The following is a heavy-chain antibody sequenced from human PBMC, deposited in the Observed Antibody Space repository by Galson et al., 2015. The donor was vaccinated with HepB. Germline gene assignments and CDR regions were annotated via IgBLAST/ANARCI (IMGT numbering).Heavy chain of an antibody. CDR3: ARARDAGTYLYYYYGMDV. V-gene: IGHV1-69*04. J-gene: IGHJ6*02. D-gene: IGHD1-26*01. Sequence: SGGTFSSYAISWVRQAPGQGLEWMGRIVPVLDVANYAQSFQGRVTITADKSTNTAYMELSRLRSEDTAVYYCARARDAGTYLYYYYGMDVWGQGTTVTVSS. CDR1: GGTFSSYA. CDR2: IVPVLDVA.